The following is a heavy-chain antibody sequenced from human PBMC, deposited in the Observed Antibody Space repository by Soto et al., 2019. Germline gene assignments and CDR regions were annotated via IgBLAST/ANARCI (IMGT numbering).Heavy chain of an antibody. CDR3: AKDGGTGGAPDASDV. Sequence: PGGSLRLSCAASGLTFSHHAMSWVRQAPGKGLEWVSGISDGGHNTYYADSVRGRFTISRDNSKNTLFLQMNSLRAEDTALYYCAKDGGTGGAPDASDVWGQGTTVTASS. CDR1: GLTFSHHA. CDR2: ISDGGHNT. J-gene: IGHJ3*01. V-gene: IGHV3-23*01. D-gene: IGHD1-1*01.